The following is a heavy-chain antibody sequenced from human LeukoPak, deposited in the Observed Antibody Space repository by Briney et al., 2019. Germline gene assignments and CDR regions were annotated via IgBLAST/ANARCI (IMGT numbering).Heavy chain of an antibody. J-gene: IGHJ4*02. Sequence: PGGSLRLSCAASGFTFDDYAMHRVRQAPGKGLEWVSGISWNSGSIGYADSVKGRFTISRDNAKNSLYLQMNSLRAEDTALYYCAKGRYSGSQRDYFDYWGQGTLVTVSS. CDR1: GFTFDDYA. V-gene: IGHV3-9*01. CDR3: AKGRYSGSQRDYFDY. CDR2: ISWNSGSI. D-gene: IGHD1-26*01.